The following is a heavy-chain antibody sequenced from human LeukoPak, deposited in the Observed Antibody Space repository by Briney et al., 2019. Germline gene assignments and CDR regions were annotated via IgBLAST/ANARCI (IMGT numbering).Heavy chain of an antibody. CDR2: ISSSGSTI. J-gene: IGHJ3*02. CDR1: GFTFTSYE. D-gene: IGHD5-18*01. V-gene: IGHV3-48*03. CDR3: ARGSLWSQKFDAFDI. Sequence: GGCPRLSSAAPGFTFTSYEMNWVRPAPRKGLEWGSYISSSGSTIYYADSVKGRFTISRDNAKNSLYLQMNSLRAEDTAVYYCARGSLWSQKFDAFDIWGQGTMVTVSS.